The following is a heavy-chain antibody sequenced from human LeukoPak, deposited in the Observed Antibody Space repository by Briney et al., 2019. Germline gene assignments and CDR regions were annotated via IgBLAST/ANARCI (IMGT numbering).Heavy chain of an antibody. V-gene: IGHV4-39*01. CDR3: ARHQGYYYGSGSYYPYYFDY. D-gene: IGHD3-10*01. CDR1: GDSISTSSSY. Sequence: SETLSLTCTVSGDSISTSSSYWGWIRLPPGKGLEWIGTIYYTGNAYYTPSLKSRVTISVDTSKDQFSLKLSSVTAAGTAVYYCARHQGYYYGSGSYYPYYFDYWGQGTLVTVSS. J-gene: IGHJ4*02. CDR2: IYYTGNA.